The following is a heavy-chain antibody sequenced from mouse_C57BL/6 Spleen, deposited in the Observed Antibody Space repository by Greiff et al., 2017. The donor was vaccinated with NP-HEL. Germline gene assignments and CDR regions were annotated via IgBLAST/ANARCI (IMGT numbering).Heavy chain of an antibody. Sequence: QVQLQQSGPELVKPGASVKISCKASGYAFSSSWMNWVKQRPGKGLEWIGRIYPGDGDTNYNGKFKGKATLTADKSSSTAYMQLSSLTSEDSAVYFCASYYYGMNYYAMDYWGQGTSVTVSS. V-gene: IGHV1-82*01. D-gene: IGHD1-1*01. CDR2: IYPGDGDT. CDR3: ASYYYGMNYYAMDY. CDR1: GYAFSSSW. J-gene: IGHJ4*01.